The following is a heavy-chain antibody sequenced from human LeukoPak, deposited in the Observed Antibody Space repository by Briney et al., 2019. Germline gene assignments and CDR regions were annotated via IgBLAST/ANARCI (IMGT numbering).Heavy chain of an antibody. V-gene: IGHV3-66*02. CDR2: IYSGGST. Sequence: PTAGSLRLSCAASGFTVSSNYMSWVRQAPGKGLEWVSVIYSGGSTYYADSVEGRFTISRDNSKNTLYLQMNSLRAEDTAVYYCARDRSGWYYFDYWGQGTLVTVSS. D-gene: IGHD6-19*01. CDR1: GFTVSSNY. J-gene: IGHJ4*02. CDR3: ARDRSGWYYFDY.